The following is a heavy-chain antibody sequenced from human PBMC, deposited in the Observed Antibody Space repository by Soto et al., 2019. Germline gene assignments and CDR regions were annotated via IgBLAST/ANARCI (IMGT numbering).Heavy chain of an antibody. CDR2: ISGSGGST. J-gene: IGHJ4*02. Sequence: EVQLLESGGGLVQPGGSLRLSCAASGFTFSNYAVTWVRQAPGKGLEWVSTISGSGGSTYYADPVKGRSTISRDNSKTTLYLQMNSLRAEYTAVYYCAKDQGSSWYEIDYWGQGTLVTVSS. V-gene: IGHV3-23*01. CDR1: GFTFSNYA. D-gene: IGHD6-13*01. CDR3: AKDQGSSWYEIDY.